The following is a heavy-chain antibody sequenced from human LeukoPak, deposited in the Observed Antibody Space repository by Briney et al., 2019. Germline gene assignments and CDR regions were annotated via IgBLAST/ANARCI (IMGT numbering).Heavy chain of an antibody. J-gene: IGHJ4*02. D-gene: IGHD6-19*01. Sequence: PGGSLRLSCGVSGFTVSSNYMSWVRQAPGKGLEWVSVIYGGGSTYYADSVKGRFTISRDNSKNTLYLQMNSLRAEDTAVYYCARAASVAGTYALNHWGQGTLVTVSS. CDR2: IYGGGST. CDR3: ARAASVAGTYALNH. V-gene: IGHV3-66*01. CDR1: GFTVSSNY.